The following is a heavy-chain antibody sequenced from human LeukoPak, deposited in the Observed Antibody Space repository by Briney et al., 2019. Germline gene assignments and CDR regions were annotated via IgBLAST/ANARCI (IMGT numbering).Heavy chain of an antibody. CDR3: ARGHGYPYGMDV. CDR2: INHSGST. D-gene: IGHD5-18*01. V-gene: IGHV4-34*01. CDR1: GGSFSGYY. Sequence: SETLSLTCAVYGGSFSGYYWSWIRQPPGKGLEWIGEINHSGSTNYNPSLKSRVTISVDTSKNQFSPKLSSVTAADTAVYYCARGHGYPYGMDVWGKGTTVTVSS. J-gene: IGHJ6*04.